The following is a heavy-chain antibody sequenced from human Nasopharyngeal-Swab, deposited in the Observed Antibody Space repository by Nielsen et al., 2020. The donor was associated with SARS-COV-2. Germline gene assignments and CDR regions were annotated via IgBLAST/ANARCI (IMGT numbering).Heavy chain of an antibody. CDR3: AREGRIIQLWSGGFDP. Sequence: WIRQPPGKGLEWIGEINHSGSTNYNPSLKSRVTISEDTSKNQFSLKLSSLTAADTAVYHCAREGRIIQLWSGGFDPWGQGTLVTVSS. V-gene: IGHV4-34*01. D-gene: IGHD5-18*01. J-gene: IGHJ5*02. CDR2: INHSGST.